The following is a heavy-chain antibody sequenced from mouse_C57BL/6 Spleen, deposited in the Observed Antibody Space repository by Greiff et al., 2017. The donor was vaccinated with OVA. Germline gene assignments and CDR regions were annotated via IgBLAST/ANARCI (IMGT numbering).Heavy chain of an antibody. Sequence: EVKLQQSGPELVKPGASVKISCKASGYTFTDYYMNWVKQSHGKSLEWIGDINPNNGGTSYNQKFKGKATLTVDKSSSTAYMELRSLTSEDSAVYYCARWGGDGYFDVWGTGTTVTVSS. J-gene: IGHJ1*03. CDR2: INPNNGGT. CDR1: GYTFTDYY. V-gene: IGHV1-26*01. D-gene: IGHD1-1*02. CDR3: ARWGGDGYFDV.